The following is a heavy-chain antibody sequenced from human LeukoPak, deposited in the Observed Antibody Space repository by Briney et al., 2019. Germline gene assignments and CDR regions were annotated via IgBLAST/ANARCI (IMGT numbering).Heavy chain of an antibody. CDR3: ARANVLRFLEWSFDY. V-gene: IGHV1-2*02. CDR2: INPNTGGT. J-gene: IGHJ4*02. D-gene: IGHD3-3*01. CDR1: GYTFTGYY. Sequence: ASVKVSCKASGYTFTGYYMHWVRQAPGQGLEWMGWINPNTGGTNYAQKFQGRVTMTRDTSISTAYMELSRLRSDDTALYYCARANVLRFLEWSFDYWGQGTLVTVSS.